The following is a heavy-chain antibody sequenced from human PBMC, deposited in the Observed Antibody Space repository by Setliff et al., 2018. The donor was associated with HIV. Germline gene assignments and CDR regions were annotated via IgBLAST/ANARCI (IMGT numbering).Heavy chain of an antibody. Sequence: PSETLSLTCTVSGGSVSSSSYYWGWIRQPTGKGLEWIGTIYYSGDTQYNPSFKTRVIMSVDTSKNQFSLRLISVTAVDTAVYYCARMEATRPPRGLDYWGPGTLVTVSS. D-gene: IGHD6-6*01. J-gene: IGHJ4*02. CDR3: ARMEATRPPRGLDY. CDR2: IYYSGDT. CDR1: GGSVSSSSYY. V-gene: IGHV4-39*01.